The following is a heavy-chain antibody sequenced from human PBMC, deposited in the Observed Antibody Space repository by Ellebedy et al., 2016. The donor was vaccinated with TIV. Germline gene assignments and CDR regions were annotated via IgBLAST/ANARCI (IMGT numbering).Heavy chain of an antibody. Sequence: MPGGSLRLSCTVSGGAISTSDSYWGWIRQPPGKGLKWIGNIFYSGTTFYDSSLKSRVTISVDTSKNQFSLKVTSVTASDTGVYFCARWREGHGDYRFDPWGQGTLVTVSS. CDR3: ARWREGHGDYRFDP. J-gene: IGHJ5*02. D-gene: IGHD4-17*01. CDR2: IFYSGTT. V-gene: IGHV4-39*01. CDR1: GGAISTSDSY.